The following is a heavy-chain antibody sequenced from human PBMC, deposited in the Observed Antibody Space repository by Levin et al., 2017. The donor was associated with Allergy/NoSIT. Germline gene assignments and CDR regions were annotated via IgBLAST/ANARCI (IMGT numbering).Heavy chain of an antibody. V-gene: IGHV3-30*18. D-gene: IGHD6-19*01. CDR1: GFTFSSYG. Sequence: LSLTCAASGFTFSSYGMHWVRQAPGKGLEWVAVISYDGSNKYYADSVKGRFTISRDNSKNTLYLQMNSLRAEDTAVYYCANGPRIAVDETDAFDIWGQGTMVTVSS. CDR2: ISYDGSNK. CDR3: ANGPRIAVDETDAFDI. J-gene: IGHJ3*02.